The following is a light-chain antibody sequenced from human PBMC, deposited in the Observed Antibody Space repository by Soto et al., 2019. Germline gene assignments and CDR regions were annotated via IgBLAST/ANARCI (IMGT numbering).Light chain of an antibody. CDR2: AAS. V-gene: IGKV1-9*01. CDR3: QQVKSYPLT. CDR1: QGISSY. Sequence: IQLTQSPSSLSASVGDRVTITCRASQGISSYLAWYQQQPGKAPKLLIYAASTLQSGVPSRFSGSGSGTDFTLTISSLQPEDFASYYCQQVKSYPLTFGQGSKVDTK. J-gene: IGKJ1*01.